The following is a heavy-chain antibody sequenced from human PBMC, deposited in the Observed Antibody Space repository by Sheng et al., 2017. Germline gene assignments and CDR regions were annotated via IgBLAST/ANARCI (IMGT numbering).Heavy chain of an antibody. CDR3: ARGGYSYGYPPFDY. CDR1: GGSFSGYY. D-gene: IGHD5-18*01. V-gene: IGHV4-34*01. Sequence: QVQLQQWGAGLLKPSETLSLTCAVYGGSFSGYYWSWIRQPPGKGLEWIGEINHSGSTNYNPSLKSRVTISVDTSKNQFSLKLSSVTAADTAVYYCARGGYSYGYPPFDYWGQGTLVTVSS. J-gene: IGHJ4*02. CDR2: INHSGST.